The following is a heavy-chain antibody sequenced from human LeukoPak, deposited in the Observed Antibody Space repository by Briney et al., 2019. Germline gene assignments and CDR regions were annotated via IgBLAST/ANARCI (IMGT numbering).Heavy chain of an antibody. V-gene: IGHV3-23*01. CDR2: IFGSGGST. Sequence: GGSLRLSCAASGFTFRRYAMYWVRQAPGKGLEWVSGIFGSGGSTHYADSVKGRLTTSRDNSKNTLYLQMNSLRAEDTAVYYCAKTTTGYSSGRFPGWPVDYWGQGTLVTVSS. CDR3: AKTTTGYSSGRFPGWPVDY. D-gene: IGHD6-19*01. J-gene: IGHJ4*02. CDR1: GFTFRRYA.